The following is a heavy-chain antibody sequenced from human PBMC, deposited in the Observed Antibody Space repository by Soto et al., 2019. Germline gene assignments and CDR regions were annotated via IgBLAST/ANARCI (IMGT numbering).Heavy chain of an antibody. V-gene: IGHV3-30-3*01. D-gene: IGHD1-1*01. CDR1: GFTFSSYA. CDR2: ISYDGSNK. CDR3: ARQTGPKDYYYGMDV. J-gene: IGHJ6*02. Sequence: QVQLVESGGGVVQPGRSLRLSCAASGFTFSSYAMHWVRQAPGKGLEWVAVISYDGSNKYYADSVKGRFTISRDNSKNTLYLQMNSLRAEDTAVYYCARQTGPKDYYYGMDVWGQGTTVTVSS.